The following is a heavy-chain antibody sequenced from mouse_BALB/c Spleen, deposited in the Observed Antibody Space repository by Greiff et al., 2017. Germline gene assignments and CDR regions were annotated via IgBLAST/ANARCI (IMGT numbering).Heavy chain of an antibody. Sequence: EVQRVESGGGLVKPGGSLKLSCAASGFTFSSYAMSWVRQTPEKRLEWVASISSGGSTSYPDSVKGRFTISRDNARNILYLQMSSLRSEDTAMYYCAREEGTGTGAYWGQGTLVTVSA. D-gene: IGHD4-1*01. CDR1: GFTFSSYA. V-gene: IGHV5-6-5*01. J-gene: IGHJ3*01. CDR3: AREEGTGTGAY. CDR2: ISSGGST.